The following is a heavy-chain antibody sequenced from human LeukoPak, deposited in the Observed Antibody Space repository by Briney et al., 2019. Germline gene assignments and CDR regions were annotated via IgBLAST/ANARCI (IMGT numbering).Heavy chain of an antibody. Sequence: GGSLRLSCAASRFTFNTYSMNWVRQAPGKGLEWVSSIDSTSTYIYYADSVKGRFTISRDNAKNSLYLQMDSLRAEDTAVYYCARDSLVGSTTPVFDYWGQGTLDTVSS. CDR1: RFTFNTYS. CDR3: ARDSLVGSTTPVFDY. D-gene: IGHD1-26*01. J-gene: IGHJ4*02. CDR2: IDSTSTYI. V-gene: IGHV3-21*04.